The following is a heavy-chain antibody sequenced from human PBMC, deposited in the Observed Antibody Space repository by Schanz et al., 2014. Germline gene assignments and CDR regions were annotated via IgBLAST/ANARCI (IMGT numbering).Heavy chain of an antibody. J-gene: IGHJ5*02. CDR2: IGGDASRT. CDR1: GFNFITFA. CDR3: ARAPPLVRGIAGWFGP. V-gene: IGHV3-23*04. Sequence: EVHLVESGGGLVQPGGSLRLSCAASGFNFITFAMSWVRQAPGKGPEWVSAIGGDASRTYYADSVKGRFTISRDNSKSTLYLKRTSRRPADTAVYYCARAPPLVRGIAGWFGPWGQGSLVTVSS. D-gene: IGHD3-10*01.